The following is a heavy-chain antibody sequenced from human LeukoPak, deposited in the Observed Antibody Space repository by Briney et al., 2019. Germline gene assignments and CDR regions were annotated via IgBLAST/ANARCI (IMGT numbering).Heavy chain of an antibody. CDR1: GFTFSSYA. V-gene: IGHV3-23*01. Sequence: PGGSLRLSCAASGFTFSSYAMSWVRQSPGKGLEWVSGISGSGGTTHDADSVKGRFTISRDNSENTLYLQMSSLRVEDTAVYYCAKGVYSTASGAFDIWGQGTMVTASS. CDR2: ISGSGGTT. CDR3: AKGVYSTASGAFDI. D-gene: IGHD6-6*01. J-gene: IGHJ3*02.